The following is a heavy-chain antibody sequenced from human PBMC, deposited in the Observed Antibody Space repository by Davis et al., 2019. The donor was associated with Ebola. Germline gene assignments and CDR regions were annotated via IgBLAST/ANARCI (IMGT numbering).Heavy chain of an antibody. CDR3: AKTKGWELLLFYFDY. CDR1: VITFSSYA. J-gene: IGHJ4*02. CDR2: ISGSGGST. D-gene: IGHD1-26*01. V-gene: IGHV3-23*01. Sequence: PGGSLRLSCTDSVITFSSYAMTWVRQAPGKGLEWVSGISGSGGSTYYADSVKGRFTISRDNSRNTLYLQMNTLRAEDTAVYYCAKTKGWELLLFYFDYWGQGILVTVSS.